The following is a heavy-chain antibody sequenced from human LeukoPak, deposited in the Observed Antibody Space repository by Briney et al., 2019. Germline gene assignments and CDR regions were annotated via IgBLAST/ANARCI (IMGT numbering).Heavy chain of an antibody. V-gene: IGHV3-13*01. Sequence: GGSLRLSCAASGFTFSSYDMHWVRQVTGKGLEWVSAIGTAGDTYYPGSVKGRFTISRENAKNSLYLQMNSLRAGDTAVYYCARALVYGDRDYYFDYWGQGTLVTVSS. CDR2: IGTAGDT. CDR1: GFTFSSYD. CDR3: ARALVYGDRDYYFDY. D-gene: IGHD4-17*01. J-gene: IGHJ4*02.